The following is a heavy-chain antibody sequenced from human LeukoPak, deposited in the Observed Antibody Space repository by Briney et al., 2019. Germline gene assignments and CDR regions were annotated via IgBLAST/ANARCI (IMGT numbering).Heavy chain of an antibody. D-gene: IGHD2-2*02. Sequence: GESLKISCKGSGYSFTSYWIGWVRQMPGKGLEWMGIIYPGDSDTRYSPSFQGQVTISADKSISTAYLQWSSLKASDTAMYYCARSRGCSSTSCYTWFDPWGQGTLVTVSS. V-gene: IGHV5-51*01. CDR3: ARSRGCSSTSCYTWFDP. CDR2: IYPGDSDT. CDR1: GYSFTSYW. J-gene: IGHJ5*02.